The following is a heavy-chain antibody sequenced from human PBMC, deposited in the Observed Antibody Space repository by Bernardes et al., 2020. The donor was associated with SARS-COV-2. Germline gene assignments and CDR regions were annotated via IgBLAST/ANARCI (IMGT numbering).Heavy chain of an antibody. J-gene: IGHJ4*02. Sequence: PVEVACKASGGTFSSYTISWVRQAPGQGLEWMGRIIPILGIANYAQKFQGRVTITADKSTSTAYMELSSLRSEDTAVYYCARDLGGWPTTGFDYWGQGTLVTVSS. D-gene: IGHD6-19*01. V-gene: IGHV1-69*04. CDR1: GGTFSSYT. CDR3: ARDLGGWPTTGFDY. CDR2: IIPILGIA.